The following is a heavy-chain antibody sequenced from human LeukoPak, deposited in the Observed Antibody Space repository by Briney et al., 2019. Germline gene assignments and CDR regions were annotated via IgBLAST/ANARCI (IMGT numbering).Heavy chain of an antibody. V-gene: IGHV4-59*01. CDR1: GGSISSYY. Sequence: SETLSLTCTVSGGSISSYYWSWIRQPPGKGLEWIGYIYYSGSTNYNPSLKSRVTISVDTSKNQFSLKLSSVTAADTAVYYCARITDYYGSGSYYKEPHFDYWGQGTPVTVSS. CDR3: ARITDYYGSGSYYKEPHFDY. CDR2: IYYSGST. D-gene: IGHD3-10*01. J-gene: IGHJ4*02.